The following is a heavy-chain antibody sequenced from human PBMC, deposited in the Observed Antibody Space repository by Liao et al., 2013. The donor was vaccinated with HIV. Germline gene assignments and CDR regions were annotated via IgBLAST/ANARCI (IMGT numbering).Heavy chain of an antibody. J-gene: IGHJ3*01. V-gene: IGHV4-34*02. Sequence: QVQLQQWGAGLLKPSETLSLTCAVYGGSFSGYYWSWIRQPPGKGRGVDWVRSITAGGTYYNPSLKSRVTISLDTSKNQVSLKLTSVTAADTAVYYCAGTPSKYCGGSCYSSNLWGQGTRLTVSS. CDR2: SITAGGT. CDR1: GGSFSGYY. D-gene: IGHD2-21*01. CDR3: AGTPSKYCGGSCYSSNL.